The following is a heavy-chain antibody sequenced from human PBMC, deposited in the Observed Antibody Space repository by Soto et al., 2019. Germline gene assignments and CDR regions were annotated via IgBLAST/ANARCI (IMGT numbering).Heavy chain of an antibody. CDR2: ISYSGST. CDR3: ARDSGRKYYDFWSGYDYGMDV. Sequence: SETLSLTCTVSGGSISGDSWSWIRQSPGKGLEWIGYISYSGSTNYNPSLKSRVTISVDTSKNQFSLKLSSATAADTAVYYCARDSGRKYYDFWSGYDYGMDVWGQGTTVTVSS. D-gene: IGHD3-3*01. J-gene: IGHJ6*02. V-gene: IGHV4-59*01. CDR1: GGSISGDS.